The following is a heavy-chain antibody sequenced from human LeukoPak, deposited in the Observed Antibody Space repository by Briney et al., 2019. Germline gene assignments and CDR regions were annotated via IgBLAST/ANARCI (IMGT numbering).Heavy chain of an antibody. V-gene: IGHV4-34*01. CDR1: GGSFSGYY. J-gene: IGHJ3*02. Sequence: SETLSLTCAVYGGSFSGYYWSWIRQPPGKGLEWIGEINHSGSTNYNPSLKSRVTMLVDMSKNQFSLKLSSVTAADTAVYYCARGGDSSGYYLQDAFDNWGQGTMVTVSS. D-gene: IGHD3-22*01. CDR2: INHSGST. CDR3: ARGGDSSGYYLQDAFDN.